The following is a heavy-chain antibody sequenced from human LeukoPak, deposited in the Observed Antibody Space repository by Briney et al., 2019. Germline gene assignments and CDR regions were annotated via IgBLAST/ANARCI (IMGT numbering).Heavy chain of an antibody. CDR2: IYSSGGT. CDR3: ARDRYFDWSFDP. D-gene: IGHD3-9*01. J-gene: IGHJ5*02. CDR1: GFTVSSNY. Sequence: GGSLRFSCAASGFTVSSNYMSWVRQAPGKGLEWVSVIYSSGGTYYADSVKGRFTISRDNSKNTLYLQMNSLRVEDTAVYYCARDRYFDWSFDPWGQGTLVTVSS. V-gene: IGHV3-66*01.